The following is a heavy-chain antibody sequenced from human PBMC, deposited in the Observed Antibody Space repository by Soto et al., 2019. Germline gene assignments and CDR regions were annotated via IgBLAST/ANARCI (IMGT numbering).Heavy chain of an antibody. J-gene: IGHJ5*02. D-gene: IGHD2-15*01. CDR3: ARGPNVVTPRLDP. V-gene: IGHV1-3*01. Sequence: ASVKVSCKASGYTFTSYAMHWVRQAPGQRLEWMGWINAGNGNTKYSQKFQGRVTITRDTSASTAYMELSSLRSEDTAVYYCARGPNVVTPRLDPWGQGTLVTVSS. CDR1: GYTFTSYA. CDR2: INAGNGNT.